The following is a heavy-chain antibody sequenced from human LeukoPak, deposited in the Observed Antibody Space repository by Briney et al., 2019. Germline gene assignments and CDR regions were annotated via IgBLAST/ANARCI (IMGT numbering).Heavy chain of an antibody. CDR1: GFTFSSYD. CDR3: TSSRGVNGSGSYYTGYGMDV. CDR2: IGTAGDT. V-gene: IGHV3-13*01. D-gene: IGHD3-10*01. Sequence: PGGSLRLSCAASGFTFSSYDMHWVRQATGKGLEWVSAIGTAGDTYYPGSVKGRFTISRENAKNSLYLQMNSLRAGDTAVYYCTSSRGVNGSGSYYTGYGMDVWGQGTTVTVSS. J-gene: IGHJ6*02.